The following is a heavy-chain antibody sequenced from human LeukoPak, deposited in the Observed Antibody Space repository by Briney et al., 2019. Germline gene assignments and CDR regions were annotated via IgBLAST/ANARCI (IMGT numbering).Heavy chain of an antibody. J-gene: IGHJ3*01. CDR2: INWSGGTT. D-gene: IGHD6-19*01. Sequence: GGSLRLSCAASGFTFDEFGMNWVRQAPGKGLEWVSGINWSGGTTGYADSVKGRFTISRDNARNSLYLQMNGLGAADTAFYYCARSLGYDSGWDDAFDLWGQGTMVTVSS. CDR1: GFTFDEFG. CDR3: ARSLGYDSGWDDAFDL. V-gene: IGHV3-20*04.